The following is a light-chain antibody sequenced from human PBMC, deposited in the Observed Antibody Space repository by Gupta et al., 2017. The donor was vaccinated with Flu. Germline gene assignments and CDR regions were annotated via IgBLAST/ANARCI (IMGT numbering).Light chain of an antibody. J-gene: IGKJ1*01. CDR2: GAS. CDR3: QQEGYSPWT. Sequence: GTLYLSPGERATRSCRASQGISGRYLAWYQQKPGQAPRLLIYGASTRATGVPDRFSGSGSGTDFTLTISRREPEDFAVYYCQQEGYSPWTFGQGTKVDIK. V-gene: IGKV3-20*01. CDR1: QGISGRY.